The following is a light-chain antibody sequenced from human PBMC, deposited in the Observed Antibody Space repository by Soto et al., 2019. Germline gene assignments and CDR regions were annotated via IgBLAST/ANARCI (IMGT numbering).Light chain of an antibody. J-gene: IGLJ3*02. CDR1: SSNIGSNS. Sequence: QSVLTQPPSASGTPGQRVTISCSGSSSNIGSNSVNWYQQLPGTAPKLLIYTTNQRPSGVPDRFSGSKSGTSASLALSGLQSEDEADYYCAAWDDSLNGRVFGGGTKVTVL. CDR3: AAWDDSLNGRV. V-gene: IGLV1-44*01. CDR2: TTN.